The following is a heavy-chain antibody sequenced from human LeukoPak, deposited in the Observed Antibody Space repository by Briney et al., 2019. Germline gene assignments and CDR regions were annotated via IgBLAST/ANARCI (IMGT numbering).Heavy chain of an antibody. J-gene: IGHJ3*02. D-gene: IGHD3-22*01. CDR3: ACASLSCDSSGQRSFDI. Sequence: SETLSPTSSDAGASISSYYWSWIWQLSTKGLHLIRSIYYSGGPNYNPSLKSRVTISLDTFKNQFSLKLSSVTAADTAVYYCACASLSCDSSGQRSFDIWGQGSMVTVSS. V-gene: IGHV4-59*01. CDR2: IYYSGGP. CDR1: GASISSYY.